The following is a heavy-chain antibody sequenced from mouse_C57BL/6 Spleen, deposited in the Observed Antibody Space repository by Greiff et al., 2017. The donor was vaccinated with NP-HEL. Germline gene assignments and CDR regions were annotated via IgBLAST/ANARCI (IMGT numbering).Heavy chain of an antibody. CDR1: GYTFTSYW. CDR2: IDPSDSET. Sequence: QVHVKQPGAELVRPGSSVKLSCKASGYTFTSYWMHWVKQRPIQGLEWIGNIDPSDSETHYNQKFKDKATLTVDKSSSTAYMQLSSLTSEDSAVYYCARDYYGSSEGAMDDWGQGTSVTVSS. J-gene: IGHJ4*01. D-gene: IGHD1-1*01. CDR3: ARDYYGSSEGAMDD. V-gene: IGHV1-52*01.